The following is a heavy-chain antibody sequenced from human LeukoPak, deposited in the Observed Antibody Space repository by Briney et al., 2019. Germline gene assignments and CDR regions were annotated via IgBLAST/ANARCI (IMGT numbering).Heavy chain of an antibody. J-gene: IGHJ2*01. CDR1: SYSISSANY. D-gene: IGHD6-19*01. CDR2: IYYSGNT. Sequence: SETLSLTCTVSSYSISSANYWGWIRQPPGKGLEWIGYIYYSGNTNYNPSLKSRVTISVDTSKNQFSLKLSSVAAADTAVYYCARWSSGWYFDLWGRGTLVTVSS. V-gene: IGHV4-61*01. CDR3: ARWSSGWYFDL.